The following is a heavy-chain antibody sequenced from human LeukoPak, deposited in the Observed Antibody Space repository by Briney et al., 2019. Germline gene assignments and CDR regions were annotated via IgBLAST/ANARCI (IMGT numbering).Heavy chain of an antibody. CDR2: IKQDGSEK. Sequence: GGSLRLSCAASGFTFSSYWMSWVRQAPGKGLEWVANIKQDGSEKYYVDSVKGRFTISRDNAKNSLYLQMNSLRAEDTAVYYCARDLHALIHWYFDLWGRGTLVTVSS. CDR1: GFTFSSYW. V-gene: IGHV3-7*01. D-gene: IGHD3-22*01. J-gene: IGHJ2*01. CDR3: ARDLHALIHWYFDL.